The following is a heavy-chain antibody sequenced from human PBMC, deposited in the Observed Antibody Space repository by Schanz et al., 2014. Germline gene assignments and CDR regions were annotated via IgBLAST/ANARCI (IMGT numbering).Heavy chain of an antibody. V-gene: IGHV1-69*04. CDR3: ARDIQYHYDTSGPVGAFDI. CDR1: GGTFSSYA. Sequence: QVQLVQSGAEVKKPGSSVKVSCKASGGTFSSYAFSWVRQAPGQGLEWMGKIIPILGMDNYAQKFQGRVTITADISTSTAYMDLSSLRSDDTAVYYCARDIQYHYDTSGPVGAFDIWGQGTVVTVSS. CDR2: IIPILGMD. D-gene: IGHD3-22*01. J-gene: IGHJ3*02.